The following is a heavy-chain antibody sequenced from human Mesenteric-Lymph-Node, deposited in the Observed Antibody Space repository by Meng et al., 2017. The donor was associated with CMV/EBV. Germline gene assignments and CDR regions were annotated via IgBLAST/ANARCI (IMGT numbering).Heavy chain of an antibody. CDR3: ARGGVWDKSWFDP. D-gene: IGHD3-16*01. Sequence: GESLKISCAASGFTFSSYWMSWVRQAPGKGLEWVANIKQDGSEKYYVDSVKGRFTISRDNAKNSLYLQMNSLRAEDTAVYYCARGGVWDKSWFDPWGQGTLVTVSS. V-gene: IGHV3-7*01. J-gene: IGHJ5*02. CDR1: GFTFSSYW. CDR2: IKQDGSEK.